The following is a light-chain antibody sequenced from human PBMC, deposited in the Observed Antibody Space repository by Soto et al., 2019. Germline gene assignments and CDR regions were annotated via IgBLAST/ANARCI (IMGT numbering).Light chain of an antibody. CDR1: QDISNY. CDR3: QHYDDLFLV. Sequence: DIQMAQSPTPRSASVGDRITIICEASQDISNYLNWYQQLPGKAPKXLIFDASRLETGVPSRFSGSGSGTDFTFTISRLKPEDSATDDCQHYDDLFLVFAQGTRLDIK. V-gene: IGKV1-33*01. CDR2: DAS. J-gene: IGKJ5*01.